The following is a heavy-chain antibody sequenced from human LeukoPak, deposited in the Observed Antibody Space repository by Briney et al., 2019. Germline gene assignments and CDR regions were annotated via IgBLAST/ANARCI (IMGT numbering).Heavy chain of an antibody. CDR1: GFTFSSYA. CDR3: ARSYYDYGDFKDDY. V-gene: IGHV3-30*04. CDR2: ISYDGSNK. D-gene: IGHD4-17*01. Sequence: GGSLRLSCAASGFTFSSYAMHWVRQAPAKGLEWVAVISYDGSNKYYADSVKGRFTISRDNSKNTLYLQMNSLRAEDTAVYYCARSYYDYGDFKDDYWGQGTLVTVSS. J-gene: IGHJ4*02.